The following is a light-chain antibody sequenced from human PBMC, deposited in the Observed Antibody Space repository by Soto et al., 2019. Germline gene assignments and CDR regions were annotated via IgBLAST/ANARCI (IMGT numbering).Light chain of an antibody. Sequence: QSALTQPPSASGSPGQSVTISCTETSSDVGGYNYVSWYQQYPGRAPKLIIYEVTSRPSGVPDRFSGSKSGNTASLTVSGLQAEDEAHYYCCSYAGINRPLFGGGTKLTVL. CDR2: EVT. J-gene: IGLJ3*02. CDR1: SSDVGGYNY. V-gene: IGLV2-8*01. CDR3: CSYAGINRPL.